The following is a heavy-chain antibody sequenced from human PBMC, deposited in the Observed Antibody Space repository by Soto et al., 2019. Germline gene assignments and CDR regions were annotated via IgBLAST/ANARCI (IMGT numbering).Heavy chain of an antibody. Sequence: QVQLVESGGGVVQSGRSLRLSCAASGFTFSSYGMNWVRQAPGKGLEWVAVIWYDGSNKYYADSVKGRFTISRDNSKNTLYLQMNSLRAEDTAVYYCAGDWHDSSGYNRYYFDYWGQGTLVTVSS. D-gene: IGHD3-22*01. J-gene: IGHJ4*02. CDR3: AGDWHDSSGYNRYYFDY. CDR1: GFTFSSYG. V-gene: IGHV3-33*01. CDR2: IWYDGSNK.